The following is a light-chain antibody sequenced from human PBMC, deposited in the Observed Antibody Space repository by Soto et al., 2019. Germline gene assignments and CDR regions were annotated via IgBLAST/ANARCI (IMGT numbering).Light chain of an antibody. CDR3: QQYGSSPWT. Sequence: GTPSFAPGDGAPLSRTASQSVSSNSLAWYQRRPGQAPRLLIYGASSRITGIPDRFSGSGSGTDFTLTISRLEPEDFAVYYCQQYGSSPWTFGQGTKVDIK. J-gene: IGKJ1*01. CDR2: GAS. V-gene: IGKV3-20*01. CDR1: QSVSSNS.